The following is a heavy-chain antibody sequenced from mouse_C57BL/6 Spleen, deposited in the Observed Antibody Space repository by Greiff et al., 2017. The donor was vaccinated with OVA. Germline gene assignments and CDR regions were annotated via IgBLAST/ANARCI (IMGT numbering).Heavy chain of an antibody. V-gene: IGHV1-80*01. CDR1: GYAFSSYW. CDR2: IYPGDGDT. CDR3: ARFTTVVEGYYFDY. Sequence: QVQLQQSGAELVKPGASVKISCKASGYAFSSYWMNWVKQRPGKGLEWIGQIYPGDGDTNYNGKFKGKATLTADKSSSTAYMQLSSLTSEDSAVYFCARFTTVVEGYYFDYWGQGTTLTVSS. D-gene: IGHD1-1*01. J-gene: IGHJ2*01.